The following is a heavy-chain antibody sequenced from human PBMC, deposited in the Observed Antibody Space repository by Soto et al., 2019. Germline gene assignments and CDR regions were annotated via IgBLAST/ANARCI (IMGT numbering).Heavy chain of an antibody. D-gene: IGHD4-17*01. CDR1: GFTFSSYS. V-gene: IGHV3-21*01. Sequence: GGSLRLSCAASGFTFSSYSMNWVRQAPGKGLEWVSSISSSSSYIYYADSVKGRFTISRDNAKNSLYLQMNSLRAEDTAVYYCARVFRDYGDKTQYLDPWGQGTLVTVSS. J-gene: IGHJ5*02. CDR3: ARVFRDYGDKTQYLDP. CDR2: ISSSSSYI.